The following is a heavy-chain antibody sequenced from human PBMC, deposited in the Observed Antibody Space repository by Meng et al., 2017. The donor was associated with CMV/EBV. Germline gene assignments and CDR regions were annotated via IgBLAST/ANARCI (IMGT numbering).Heavy chain of an antibody. J-gene: IGHJ4*02. V-gene: IGHV3-30*04. CDR1: GFTFSSYA. CDR3: AKAFWRGYYTGGGGGFFFDY. CDR2: ISYDGSNK. D-gene: IGHD3-3*01. Sequence: GESLKISCAASGFTFSSYAMHWVRQAPGKGLEWVAVISYDGSNKYYADSVKGQFTISRDNSKNTLYLQMNSLRAEDTAVYYCAKAFWRGYYTGGGGGFFFDYWGQGTLVTVSS.